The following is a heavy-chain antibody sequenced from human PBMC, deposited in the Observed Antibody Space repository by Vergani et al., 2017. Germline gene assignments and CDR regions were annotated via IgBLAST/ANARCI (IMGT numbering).Heavy chain of an antibody. V-gene: IGHV3-30*02. CDR2: IQYDGSNI. J-gene: IGHJ4*02. Sequence: QLQLVESGGGVVHPGGSLRLSCAASGFSLSNYGMHWVRQAPGKGLEWVAFIQYDGSNIYYTDSVKGRFTISRDNSKTTLYLQMNSLRAEDTAVYYCAKEGYDFWSGYVPVPDYWGQGTLVTVSS. CDR3: AKEGYDFWSGYVPVPDY. CDR1: GFSLSNYG. D-gene: IGHD3-3*01.